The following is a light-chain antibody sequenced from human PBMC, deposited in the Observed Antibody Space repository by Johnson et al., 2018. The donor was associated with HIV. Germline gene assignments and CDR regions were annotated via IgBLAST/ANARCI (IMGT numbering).Light chain of an antibody. CDR3: GTWDSSLSAYV. CDR1: SSNIGNNY. J-gene: IGLJ1*01. Sequence: QSVLTQPPSVSAAPGQKVTISCSGSSSNIGNNYVSWYQQLPGTAPKVLIYENNKRPSGIPARFSGSKSGTSATLGITGLQTGDEADYYCGTWDSSLSAYVFVTGTKVPVL. CDR2: ENN. V-gene: IGLV1-51*02.